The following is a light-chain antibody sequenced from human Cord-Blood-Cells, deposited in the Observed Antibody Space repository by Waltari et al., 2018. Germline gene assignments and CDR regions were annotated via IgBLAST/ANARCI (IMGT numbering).Light chain of an antibody. CDR3: QQYYSYPWT. Sequence: AIRRTRSPSSLSPSTGDSVTITCRASQGISSYLAWYQQKPGKAPKLLIYAASTLQSGVPSRFSGSGSGTDFTLTISCLQSEDFATYYCQQYYSYPWTFGQGTKVEIK. V-gene: IGKV1-8*01. CDR2: AAS. CDR1: QGISSY. J-gene: IGKJ1*01.